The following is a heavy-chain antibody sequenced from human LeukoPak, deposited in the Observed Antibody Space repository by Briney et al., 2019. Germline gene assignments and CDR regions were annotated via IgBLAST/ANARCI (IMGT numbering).Heavy chain of an antibody. Sequence: ASVKVSCKASGYTFTSYDINWVRQATGQGPEWMGWMNPNSGNTGYAQKFQGRVTMTRSTSINTAYMELSSLRSEDTAVYYCARGKPPPGFYDSTGDYWGQGSLVTVSS. CDR1: GYTFTSYD. CDR2: MNPNSGNT. J-gene: IGHJ4*02. D-gene: IGHD3-22*01. CDR3: ARGKPPPGFYDSTGDY. V-gene: IGHV1-8*01.